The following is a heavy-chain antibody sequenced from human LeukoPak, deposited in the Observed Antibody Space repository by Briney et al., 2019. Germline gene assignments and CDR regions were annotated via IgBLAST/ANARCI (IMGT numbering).Heavy chain of an antibody. CDR1: GGSFSGYY. CDR2: INHSGST. J-gene: IGHJ5*02. Sequence: SETLSLTCAVYGGSFSGYYWSWIRQPPGKGLEWIGEINHSGSTNYNPSLKSRVTISVDTSKNQFSLKLSSVTAADTAVYYCARSPGSSSSFWFDPWGQGTLVTVSS. CDR3: ARSPGSSSSFWFDP. D-gene: IGHD6-6*01. V-gene: IGHV4-34*01.